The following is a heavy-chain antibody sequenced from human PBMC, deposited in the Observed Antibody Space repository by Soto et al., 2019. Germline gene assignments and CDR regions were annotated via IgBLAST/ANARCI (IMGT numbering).Heavy chain of an antibody. J-gene: IGHJ4*02. CDR3: ERFYYDSSGYRHFDY. CDR1: GFTFSSYG. D-gene: IGHD3-22*01. CDR2: IWYDGSNK. V-gene: IGHV3-33*01. Sequence: PGCSLRLSCAASGFTFSSYGMHWVRQAPGKGLEWVAVIWYDGSNKYYADSVKGRFTISRDNSKNTLYLQMNSLRAEDTAVYYCERFYYDSSGYRHFDYWGQGTLVTV.